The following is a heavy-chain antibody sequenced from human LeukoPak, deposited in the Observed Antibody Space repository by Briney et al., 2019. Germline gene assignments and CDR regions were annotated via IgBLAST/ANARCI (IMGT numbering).Heavy chain of an antibody. CDR2: IYYSGST. Sequence: PSETLSLTCTVSGGSISSYYWSWIRQPPGKGLEWIGYIYYSGSTNYNPSLKGRVTISVDTSKNQFSLKLSSVTAADTAVYYCARGLGYSYPVHLAGWGQGTLVTVSS. J-gene: IGHJ4*02. CDR3: ARGLGYSYPVHLAG. D-gene: IGHD5-18*01. V-gene: IGHV4-59*01. CDR1: GGSISSYY.